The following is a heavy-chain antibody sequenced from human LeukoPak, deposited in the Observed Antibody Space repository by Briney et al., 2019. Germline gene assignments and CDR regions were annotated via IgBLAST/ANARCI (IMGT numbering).Heavy chain of an antibody. CDR2: TYYRSKWYN. Sequence: SQTLSLTCAISGDSVSSNGAAWNWIRQSPSRGLEWLGRTYYRSKWYNGYAVSVKSRITIKPDTAKNQISLQLNSVTPEDTAVYYCARGHSSVLDYWGQGTLVTVSS. V-gene: IGHV6-1*01. CDR1: GDSVSSNGAA. J-gene: IGHJ4*02. CDR3: ARGHSSVLDY. D-gene: IGHD6-19*01.